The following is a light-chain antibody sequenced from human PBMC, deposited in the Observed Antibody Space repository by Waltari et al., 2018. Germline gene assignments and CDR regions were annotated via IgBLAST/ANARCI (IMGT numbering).Light chain of an antibody. CDR3: QHYGSSPFT. J-gene: IGKJ4*01. CDR2: DAS. Sequence: EIVLTQSPGTLSLSPGARATLSCRASQSVSSNFLAWYQQKPGQAPRLLIYDASSRATGIPDTFSGSGSGTDFTLTISRLEPEDFAVYYCQHYGSSPFTFGGGTKVEIK. CDR1: QSVSSNF. V-gene: IGKV3-20*01.